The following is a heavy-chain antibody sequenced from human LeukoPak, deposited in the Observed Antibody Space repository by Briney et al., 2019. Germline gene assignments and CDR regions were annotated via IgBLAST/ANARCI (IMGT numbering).Heavy chain of an antibody. CDR2: ITWNGGNT. CDR3: ARDRFRVPIDH. V-gene: IGHV3-20*04. D-gene: IGHD5/OR15-5a*01. J-gene: IGHJ4*02. Sequence: GGSLRLSCAVSGFTFSRYAMSWVRQAPGKGLEWVSGITWNGGNTDYADSVKGRFTISRDNAKNFLYLQMNSLRAEDTALYYCARDRFRVPIDHWGQGTLVTVSS. CDR1: GFTFSRYA.